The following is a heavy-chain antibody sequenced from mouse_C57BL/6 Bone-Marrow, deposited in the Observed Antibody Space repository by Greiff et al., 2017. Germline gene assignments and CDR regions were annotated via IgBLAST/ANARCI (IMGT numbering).Heavy chain of an antibody. V-gene: IGHV1-85*01. J-gene: IGHJ3*01. D-gene: IGHD2-1*01. Sequence: QVQLQQSGPELVKPGASVKLSCKASGYTFTSYDINWVKQRPGQGLEWIGWIYPRDGSTKYNEKFKGKATLTVDTSSSTAYMELHSLTSEDSAVYFCAREVDYGNYDWFAYWGQGTLVTVSA. CDR1: GYTFTSYD. CDR2: IYPRDGST. CDR3: AREVDYGNYDWFAY.